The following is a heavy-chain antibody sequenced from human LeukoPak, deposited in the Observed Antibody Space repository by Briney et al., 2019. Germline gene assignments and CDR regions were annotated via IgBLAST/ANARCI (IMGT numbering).Heavy chain of an antibody. J-gene: IGHJ5*02. CDR1: GGTFSSYA. V-gene: IGHV1-69*13. Sequence: GASVKVSCKASGGTFSSYAISWVRQAPGPGLEWMGGIIPIFGTANYAQKFQGRVTITADESTSTAYMELSSLRSEDTAVYYCARVDEHIRRFDPWGQGTLVTVSS. CDR3: ARVDEHIRRFDP. D-gene: IGHD2-21*01. CDR2: IIPIFGTA.